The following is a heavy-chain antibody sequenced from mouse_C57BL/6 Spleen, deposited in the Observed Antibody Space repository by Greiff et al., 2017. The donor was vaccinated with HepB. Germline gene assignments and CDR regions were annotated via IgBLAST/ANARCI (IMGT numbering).Heavy chain of an antibody. CDR1: GFTFSSYT. J-gene: IGHJ1*03. CDR2: ISGGGGNT. Sequence: DVKLVESGGGLVKPGGSLKLSCAASGFTFSSYTMSWVRQTPEKRLEWVATISGGGGNTYYPDSVKGRFTISRDNAKNTLYLQMSSLRSEDTALYYCARHGFWYFDVWGTGTTVTVSS. D-gene: IGHD2-2*01. V-gene: IGHV5-9*01. CDR3: ARHGFWYFDV.